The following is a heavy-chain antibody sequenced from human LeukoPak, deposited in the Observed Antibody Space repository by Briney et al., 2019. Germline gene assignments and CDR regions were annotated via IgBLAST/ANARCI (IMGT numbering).Heavy chain of an antibody. V-gene: IGHV1-69*05. J-gene: IGHJ6*03. CDR2: IIPIFGTA. CDR1: GGTFSSYA. CDR3: ASSKGITTIVATYYYYMDV. D-gene: IGHD3-22*01. Sequence: GSSVKVSCKASGGTFSSYATSWVRQAPGQGLEWMGGIIPIFGTANYAQKFQGRVTITTDESTSTAYMELSSLRSEDTAVYYCASSKGITTIVATYYYYMDVWGKGTTVTVSS.